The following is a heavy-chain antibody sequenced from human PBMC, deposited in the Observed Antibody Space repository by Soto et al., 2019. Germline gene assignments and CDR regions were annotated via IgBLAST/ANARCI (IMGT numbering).Heavy chain of an antibody. CDR1: GYTFTGYY. CDR2: INPNSGGT. V-gene: IGHV1-2*04. CDR3: ARDLGSGSYVFDY. Sequence: QVQLVQSGAEVKKPGASVKVSCKASGYTFTGYYMHWVRQAPGQGLEWIGWINPNSGGTNYAQKFQGWVTMTRDTSISTAYMELSRLRSDDTAVYYCARDLGSGSYVFDYWGQGTLVTVSS. D-gene: IGHD1-26*01. J-gene: IGHJ4*02.